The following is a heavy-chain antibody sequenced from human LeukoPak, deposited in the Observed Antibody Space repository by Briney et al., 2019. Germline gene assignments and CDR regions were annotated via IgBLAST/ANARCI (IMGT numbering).Heavy chain of an antibody. V-gene: IGHV1-24*01. D-gene: IGHD5-18*01. CDR3: ATVIWADTAMNLVLDY. CDR2: FDPEDGET. Sequence: ASVKVSCKVSGYTLTELSMHWVRQAPGKGLEWMGGFDPEDGETIYAQKFQGRVTMTEDTSTDTAYTELSSLRSEDTAVYYCATVIWADTAMNLVLDYWGQGTLVTVSS. CDR1: GYTLTELS. J-gene: IGHJ4*02.